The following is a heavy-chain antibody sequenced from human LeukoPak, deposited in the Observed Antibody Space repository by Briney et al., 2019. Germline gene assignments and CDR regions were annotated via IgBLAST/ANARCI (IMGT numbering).Heavy chain of an antibody. J-gene: IGHJ4*02. CDR2: IKQDGSAK. Sequence: GGSLRLSCAASGFTFSTYWMTWVRQAPGKGLEWVANIKQDGSAKYYGDSVKGRFTISRDDAKNSLYLQMNSLRVEDTAVYYCAREGIASTWYVAFDYWGQGALVTVSS. V-gene: IGHV3-7*01. D-gene: IGHD6-13*01. CDR1: GFTFSTYW. CDR3: AREGIASTWYVAFDY.